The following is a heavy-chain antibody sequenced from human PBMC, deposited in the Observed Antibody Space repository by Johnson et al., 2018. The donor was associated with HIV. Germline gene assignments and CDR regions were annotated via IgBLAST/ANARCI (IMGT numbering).Heavy chain of an antibody. CDR3: ARAFLATDYGGMWAFDI. D-gene: IGHD4-23*01. J-gene: IGHJ3*02. CDR1: GFTFSSY. CDR2: IGTAGDT. Sequence: VQLVESGGGLVQPGGSLRLSCAASGFTFSSYMHWVRQATGKGLEWVSAIGTAGDTYYPGSVKGRFTISRENAKNSLYLQMNSLRAGDTAVYYCARAFLATDYGGMWAFDIWGQGTMVTVSS. V-gene: IGHV3-13*01.